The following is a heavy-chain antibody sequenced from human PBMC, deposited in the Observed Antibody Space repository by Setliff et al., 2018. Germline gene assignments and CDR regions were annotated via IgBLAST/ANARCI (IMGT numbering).Heavy chain of an antibody. CDR3: SRLVRYCTTTSCQGASGAEL. CDR2: INPSGGST. V-gene: IGHV1-46*01. Sequence: GASVKVSCKASGYTFTSYYMHWVRQAPGQGLEWMGIINPSGGSTSYAQKFQGRVTMTRDTSTSTVYMELRSLTSDDTAVYYCSRLVRYCTTTSCQGASGAELWGQGTLVTDSS. J-gene: IGHJ4*02. D-gene: IGHD2-2*01. CDR1: GYTFTSYY.